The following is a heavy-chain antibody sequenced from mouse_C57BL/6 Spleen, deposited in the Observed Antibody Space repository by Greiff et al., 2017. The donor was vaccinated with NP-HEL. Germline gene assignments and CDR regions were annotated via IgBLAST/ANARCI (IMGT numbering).Heavy chain of an antibody. Sequence: EVQLQQSGPELVKPGASVKISCKASGYSFTGYYMNWVKQSPEKSLEWIGEINPSTGGTTYNQKFKAKATLTVDKSSSTAYMQLKSLTSEDSAVYYCARRGGNYYYAMDYWGQGTSVTVSS. J-gene: IGHJ4*01. CDR3: ARRGGNYYYAMDY. CDR1: GYSFTGYY. V-gene: IGHV1-42*01. D-gene: IGHD2-1*01. CDR2: INPSTGGT.